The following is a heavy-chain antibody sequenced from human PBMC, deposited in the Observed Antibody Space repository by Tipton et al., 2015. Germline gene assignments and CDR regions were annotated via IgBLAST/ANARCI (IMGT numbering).Heavy chain of an antibody. Sequence: LRLSCTVSGGSVSSGSYYWSWIRQPPGKGLEWIGYISFSDTTHYNPSLKSRVTIPVDTSKNQFSLTLNSVAAADTAVYYCARDLEHGMDVWGHGTTVTVSS. CDR2: ISFSDTT. CDR1: GGSVSSGSYY. J-gene: IGHJ6*02. V-gene: IGHV4-61*01. D-gene: IGHD5-24*01. CDR3: ARDLEHGMDV.